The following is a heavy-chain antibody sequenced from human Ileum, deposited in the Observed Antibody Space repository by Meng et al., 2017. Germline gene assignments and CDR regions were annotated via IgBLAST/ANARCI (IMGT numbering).Heavy chain of an antibody. CDR2: IHHSGST. CDR3: ARGTGDIRVGFDY. CDR1: GASISGVNW. J-gene: IGHJ4*02. Sequence: QGQTQELAPALVNPSGTLVHSCTAFGASISGVNWWTWVRQTPGKGLEWIGEIHHSGSTNSIPSLKSRVTLSVDKSKNQFSLSMTSVTAADTAVYYCARGTGDIRVGFDYWGQGTLVTVSS. V-gene: IGHV4-4*02. D-gene: IGHD7-27*01.